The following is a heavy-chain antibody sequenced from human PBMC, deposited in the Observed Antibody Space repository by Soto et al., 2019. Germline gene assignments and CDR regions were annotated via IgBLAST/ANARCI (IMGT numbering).Heavy chain of an antibody. CDR1: GFTFSSYG. Sequence: PXGSLRLSCAASGFTFSSYGMHWVRQAPGKGLEWVAVISYDGSNKYYADSVKGRFTISRDNSKNTLYLQMNSLRAEDTAVYYCAKSFNPDRYYYYGMDVWGQGTTVTVSS. CDR2: ISYDGSNK. V-gene: IGHV3-30*18. J-gene: IGHJ6*02. CDR3: AKSFNPDRYYYYGMDV.